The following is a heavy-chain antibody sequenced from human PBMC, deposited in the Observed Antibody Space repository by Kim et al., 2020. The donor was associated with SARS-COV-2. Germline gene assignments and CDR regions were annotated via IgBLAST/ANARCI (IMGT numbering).Heavy chain of an antibody. CDR3: ARLTISALGY. CDR2: RT. J-gene: IGHJ4*02. Sequence: RTDNSPSLRSRDTTSGDTSKNQFPLKLSSVTAADTAVYYCARLTISALGYWGQGTLVTVSS. V-gene: IGHV4-39*01.